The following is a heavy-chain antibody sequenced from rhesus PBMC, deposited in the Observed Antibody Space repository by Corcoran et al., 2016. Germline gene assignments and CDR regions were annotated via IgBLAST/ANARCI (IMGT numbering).Heavy chain of an antibody. Sequence: EVQLVESGGGLVQPGGSLRLSCAASGFTFSNYWMTWVRQAPGKGLDWVGFIKNKADGGTEAYAESVKGRFTISRDDSKNTLYLQMSSLNTEDTAVYYCTRERTSGNYFNEYFEFWGQGALVTVSS. V-gene: IGHV3-16*02. CDR1: GFTFSNYW. CDR3: TRERTSGNYFNEYFEF. CDR2: IKNKADGGTE. D-gene: IGHD1-44*01. J-gene: IGHJ1*01.